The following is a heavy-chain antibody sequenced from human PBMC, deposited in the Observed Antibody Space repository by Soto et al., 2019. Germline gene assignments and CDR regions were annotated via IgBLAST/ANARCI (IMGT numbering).Heavy chain of an antibody. Sequence: GGSLRLSCAASGFTFSSYWMSWVRQAPGKGLEWVANIKQDGSEKYYADSVKGRFTISRDNSKNTLYLQMNSLRAEDMAVYYCARSGYCSSTSCRYYYYYYYMDVWGKGTTVTVSS. CDR2: IKQDGSEK. CDR1: GFTFSSYW. J-gene: IGHJ6*03. CDR3: ARSGYCSSTSCRYYYYYYYMDV. V-gene: IGHV3-7*01. D-gene: IGHD2-2*01.